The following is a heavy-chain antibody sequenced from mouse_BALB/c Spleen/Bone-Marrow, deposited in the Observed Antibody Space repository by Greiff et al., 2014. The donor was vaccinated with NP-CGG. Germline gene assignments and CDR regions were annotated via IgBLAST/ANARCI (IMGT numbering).Heavy chain of an antibody. CDR1: GYTFTDYV. D-gene: IGHD2-4*01. Sequence: VQLVESGPELVKPGASVKLSCKASGYTFTDYVISWVKQRPGQGLEWIGEIYPGSGSTYYNERFKGRATLTADKSSNTAYMQLSSLTSEDSAVYFCARYYEYDWYFDVWGAGTTVTVSS. V-gene: IGHV1-77*01. CDR3: ARYYEYDWYFDV. CDR2: IYPGSGST. J-gene: IGHJ1*01.